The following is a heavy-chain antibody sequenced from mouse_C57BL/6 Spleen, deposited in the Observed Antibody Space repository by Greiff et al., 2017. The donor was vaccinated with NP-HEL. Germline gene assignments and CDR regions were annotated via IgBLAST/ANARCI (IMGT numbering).Heavy chain of an antibody. Sequence: EVQRVESGGGLVKPGGSLKLSCAASGFTFSSYAMSWVRQTPEKRLEWVATISDGGSYTYYPDNVKGRFTISRDNAKNNLYLQMSHLKSEDTAMYYCARVSLTGTWFAYWGQGTLVTVSA. CDR3: ARVSLTGTWFAY. CDR2: ISDGGSYT. CDR1: GFTFSSYA. D-gene: IGHD4-1*01. V-gene: IGHV5-4*01. J-gene: IGHJ3*01.